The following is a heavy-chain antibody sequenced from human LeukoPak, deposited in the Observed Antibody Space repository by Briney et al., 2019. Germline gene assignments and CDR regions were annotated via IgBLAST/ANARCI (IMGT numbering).Heavy chain of an antibody. CDR2: VYYTGST. CDR1: GGSLSSYY. J-gene: IGHJ3*02. Sequence: SETLSLTCTVSGGSLSSYYWNWIRQPPGKGLEWIGYVYYTGSTNYIPSLKSRVTISLDTSKNQISLTLTSVTAADTALYYCARADYWTYVFDIWGQGIMVTVSS. CDR3: ARADYWTYVFDI. V-gene: IGHV4-59*01. D-gene: IGHD3/OR15-3a*01.